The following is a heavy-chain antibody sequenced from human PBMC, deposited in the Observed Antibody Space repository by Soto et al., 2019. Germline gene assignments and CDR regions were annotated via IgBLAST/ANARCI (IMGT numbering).Heavy chain of an antibody. V-gene: IGHV4-59*01. J-gene: IGHJ6*02. CDR3: ARGHTAMAASHYYYYYGMDV. CDR2: IYYSGST. D-gene: IGHD5-18*01. Sequence: PSETLSLTCTVSGGSISSYYWSWIRQPPGKGLEWIGYIYYSGSTNYNPSLKSRVTISVDTSKNQFSLKLSSVTAADTAVYYCARGHTAMAASHYYYYYGMDVWGQGTTVTVSS. CDR1: GGSISSYY.